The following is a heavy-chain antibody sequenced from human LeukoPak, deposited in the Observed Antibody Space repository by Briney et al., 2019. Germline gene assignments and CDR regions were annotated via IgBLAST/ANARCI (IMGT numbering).Heavy chain of an antibody. J-gene: IGHJ6*03. Sequence: SETLSLTCAVSGYSISSGYYWGWIRQPPGKGLEWIGSIYHSGSTYYNPSLKSRVTISVDTSKNQFSLKLSSVTAADTAVYYCARDRYYMDVWGKGTTVTVSS. CDR1: GYSISSGYY. V-gene: IGHV4-38-2*02. CDR2: IYHSGST. CDR3: ARDRYYMDV.